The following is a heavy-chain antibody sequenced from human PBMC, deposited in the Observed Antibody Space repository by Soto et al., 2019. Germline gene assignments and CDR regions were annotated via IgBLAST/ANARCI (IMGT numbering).Heavy chain of an antibody. CDR1: GYTFTNYG. Sequence: QVQLVQSGAEVKKPGASVKVSCKASGYTFTNYGISWVRQAPGQGLEWMGWITAYNGNTNYAQKLQGRVTLTADTSTSTAYMELRSLRSDDTAVYYCTRGYDYLWGSYRHFDYWGQGTLVTVSS. CDR2: ITAYNGNT. CDR3: TRGYDYLWGSYRHFDY. J-gene: IGHJ4*02. D-gene: IGHD3-16*02. V-gene: IGHV1-18*01.